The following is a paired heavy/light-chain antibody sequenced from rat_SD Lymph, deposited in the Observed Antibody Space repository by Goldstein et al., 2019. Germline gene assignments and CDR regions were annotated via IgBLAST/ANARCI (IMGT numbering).Heavy chain of an antibody. D-gene: IGHD1-6*01. J-gene: IGHJ2*01. Sequence: EVLLQQSGAELVRPGSSVKISCKASGYTFTDYYMHWVKQRPEQGLVWIGRINPANGNTVYAEKFKSKATLTADKSSNTAYMQLSSLTSEDTATYFCTRWVYYGLLLRGYFDYWGQGVMVTVSS. V-gene: IGHV1-16*01. CDR3: TRWVYYGLLLRGYFDY. CDR2: INPANGNT. CDR1: GYTFTDYY.
Light chain of an antibody. V-gene: IGKV12S36*01. Sequence: DIQMTQSPASLSASLGETVTIECRASEDIYNGLAWYQQKPGKSPQLLIYNANSLHTGVPSRFSGSGSGTQYSLKINSLQSEDVASYFCQQYYDYPTFGAGTKLELK. J-gene: IGKJ2-1*01. CDR2: NAN. CDR1: EDIYNG. CDR3: QQYYDYPT.